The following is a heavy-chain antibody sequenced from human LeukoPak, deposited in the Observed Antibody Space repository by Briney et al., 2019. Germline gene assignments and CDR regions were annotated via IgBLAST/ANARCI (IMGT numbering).Heavy chain of an antibody. CDR2: ISGSGGST. V-gene: IGHV3-23*01. J-gene: IGHJ4*02. CDR3: AKGPRYDSSASDY. Sequence: GGSLRLSCAASGFTFSRYVMTWVRQAPGKGLEWVSGISGSGGSTYYADSVKGRFTISRDNSKNTLYLQMNSLRGEDTAVYYCAKGPRYDSSASDYWGQGTLVTVSS. CDR1: GFTFSRYV. D-gene: IGHD3-22*01.